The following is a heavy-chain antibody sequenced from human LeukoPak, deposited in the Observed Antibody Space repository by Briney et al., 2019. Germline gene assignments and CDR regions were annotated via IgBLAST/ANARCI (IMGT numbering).Heavy chain of an antibody. J-gene: IGHJ5*02. V-gene: IGHV1-69*06. CDR3: ARDIGYRYGGWYRASGWFDP. CDR1: GGTFSSYA. Sequence: SVKVSCKASGGTFSSYAISWVRQAPGQGLEWMGGIIPIFGTANYAQKFQGRVTITADKSTSTAYMELSSLRSEDTAVYYCARDIGYRYGGWYRASGWFDPWGQGTLVTVSS. D-gene: IGHD6-19*01. CDR2: IIPIFGTA.